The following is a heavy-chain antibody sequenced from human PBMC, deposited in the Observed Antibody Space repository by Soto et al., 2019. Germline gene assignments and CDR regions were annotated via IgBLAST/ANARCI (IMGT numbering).Heavy chain of an antibody. V-gene: IGHV2-5*02. CDR3: AHVFNSNSGSYRYFDY. CDR1: GFSLTTGGVG. D-gene: IGHD3-16*02. Sequence: QITLKESGPTLVNPTQTLTLTCTFSGFSLTTGGVGVGWIRQPPGKALELLALIYWDDDKRYSPSLKSRLTITKDTSKNQVVLTLTNMDPVDTATFYCAHVFNSNSGSYRYFDYWGQGTLVTVSS. CDR2: IYWDDDK. J-gene: IGHJ4*02.